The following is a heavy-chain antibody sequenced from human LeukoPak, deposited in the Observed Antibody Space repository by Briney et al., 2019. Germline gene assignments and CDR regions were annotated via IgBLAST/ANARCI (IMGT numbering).Heavy chain of an antibody. CDR2: VYVTGT. D-gene: IGHD3-16*02. Sequence: SETLSLTCTVSGGSIGTYYWSWVRQSPGTGLEWIGYVYVTGTRYNPYLQSRVTISVDRSRNQFFLKMTSVTAADTAVYYCARHIGGGIEDMDVWGRGTKVTVSS. J-gene: IGHJ6*03. CDR1: GGSIGTYY. CDR3: ARHIGGGIEDMDV. V-gene: IGHV4-59*08.